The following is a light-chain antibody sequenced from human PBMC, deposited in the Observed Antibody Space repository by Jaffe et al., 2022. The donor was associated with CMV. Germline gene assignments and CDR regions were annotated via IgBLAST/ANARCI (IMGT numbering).Light chain of an antibody. CDR1: HSVSRY. V-gene: IGKV3-11*01. CDR2: DVS. Sequence: EIVLTQSPATLSLSPGERATLSCRASHSVSRYLAWYQQKPGQAPSLLIYDVSKRATGIPARFSGSGSETDFTLTISSLDPEDFAVYFCQQRRNWPYTFGQGTKLEIK. CDR3: QQRRNWPYT. J-gene: IGKJ2*01.